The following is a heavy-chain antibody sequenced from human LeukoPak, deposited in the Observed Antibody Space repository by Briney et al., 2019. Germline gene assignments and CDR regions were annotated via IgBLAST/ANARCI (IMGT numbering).Heavy chain of an antibody. V-gene: IGHV3-23*01. CDR2: ISGSGGST. J-gene: IGHJ6*02. CDR1: GFTFSSYA. Sequence: GGSLRLSCAASGFTFSSYAMSWVRQALGKGLEWVSAISGSGGSTYYADSVKGRFTISGDNPKNTLYLQMNSLRAEDTAVYYCAKDLEYQLLWPDYYYGMDVWGQGTTVTVSS. CDR3: AKDLEYQLLWPDYYYGMDV. D-gene: IGHD2-2*01.